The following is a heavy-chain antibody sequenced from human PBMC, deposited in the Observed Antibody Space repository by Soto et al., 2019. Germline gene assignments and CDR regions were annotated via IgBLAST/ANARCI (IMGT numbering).Heavy chain of an antibody. V-gene: IGHV3-9*01. Sequence: EVQLVESGGGLVQPGRSLRLSCAASGFTFDDYAMHWVRQAPGKGLERVSGISWNSGSIGYADSVKGRFTISRDNAKNSLYLQMNSLRAEDTALYYCAKGKDYYYYYMDVWGKGTTVTVSS. CDR2: ISWNSGSI. CDR3: AKGKDYYYYYMDV. J-gene: IGHJ6*03. CDR1: GFTFDDYA.